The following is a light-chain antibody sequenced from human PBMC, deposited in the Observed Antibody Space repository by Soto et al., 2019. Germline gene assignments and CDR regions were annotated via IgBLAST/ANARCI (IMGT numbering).Light chain of an antibody. J-gene: IGKJ4*01. Sequence: EIVLTQSPGTLSLSPGERATLSFRARQSDSSSYLAWYHQKPDQAPRLLIYGPSSRATGIPDRFSGSGSGTDFTLTIIRLEPEDFAVYYCQQYGSSPPLTFGGGTKVEIK. CDR2: GPS. CDR1: QSDSSSY. CDR3: QQYGSSPPLT. V-gene: IGKV3-20*01.